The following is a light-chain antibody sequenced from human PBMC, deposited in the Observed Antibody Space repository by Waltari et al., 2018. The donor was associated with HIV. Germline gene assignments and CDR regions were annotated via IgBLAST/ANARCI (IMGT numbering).Light chain of an antibody. Sequence: EILMTQSPDTLSVSPGERATLSCRASQTITRSLVWYQQKPGQAPRLLIYGASTRATGVPARFSGTGSGTEFTLTISSLQSEDFAVYYCQQYDLWPRTFGQGTKVEIK. CDR2: GAS. CDR1: QTITRS. CDR3: QQYDLWPRT. J-gene: IGKJ1*01. V-gene: IGKV3-15*01.